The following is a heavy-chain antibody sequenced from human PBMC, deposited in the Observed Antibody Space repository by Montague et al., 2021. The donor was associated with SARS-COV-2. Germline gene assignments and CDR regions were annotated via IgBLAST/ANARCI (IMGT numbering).Heavy chain of an antibody. CDR3: ARDGCSGGSCYYNWFDP. V-gene: IGHV4-59*01. CDR2: ISFGRNS. Sequence: SETLSLTCAVSASTISSYYLRLIRPPPSTSLGSIGLISFGRNSYSNPSLKGRNTMSVDTSTHHFSLKLNSVSAADTAVYYCARDGCSGGSCYYNWFDPWGTRSLASV. J-gene: IGHJ5*02. CDR1: ASTISSYY. D-gene: IGHD2-15*01.